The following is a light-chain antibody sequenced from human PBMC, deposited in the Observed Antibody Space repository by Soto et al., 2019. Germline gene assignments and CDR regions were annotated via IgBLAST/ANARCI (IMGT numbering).Light chain of an antibody. V-gene: IGKV3-20*01. Sequence: ASQSTSNNYLAWYQQKPGQAPRLLIYGASNRATGIPDRFSGSGSGTDFTLTISRLEPEDFAVYYCQQYGSSGTFGQGTKVDIK. CDR3: QQYGSSGT. J-gene: IGKJ1*01. CDR1: QSTSNNY. CDR2: GAS.